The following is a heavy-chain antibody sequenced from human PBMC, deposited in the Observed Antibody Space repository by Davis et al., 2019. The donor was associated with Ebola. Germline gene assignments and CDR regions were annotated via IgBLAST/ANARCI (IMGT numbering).Heavy chain of an antibody. CDR1: GYTFTGYY. V-gene: IGHV1-2*04. Sequence: AASVKVSCKTSGYTFTGYYMHWVRQAPGQGLEWMGWINPNSGGTNYAQKFQGWVTMTRDTSISTAYMELSRLRSDDTAVYYCARDGTSAAGAPFGYWGQGTLVTVSS. CDR2: INPNSGGT. D-gene: IGHD6-13*01. CDR3: ARDGTSAAGAPFGY. J-gene: IGHJ4*02.